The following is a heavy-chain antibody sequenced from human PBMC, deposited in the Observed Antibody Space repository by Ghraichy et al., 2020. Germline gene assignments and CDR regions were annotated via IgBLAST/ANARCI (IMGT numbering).Heavy chain of an antibody. CDR2: IYYSGST. CDR1: GGSISSGGYY. V-gene: IGHV4-31*03. D-gene: IGHD3-22*01. J-gene: IGHJ6*02. Sequence: SLNISCTVSGGSISSGGYYWSWIRQHPGKGLEWIGYIYYSGSTYYNPSLKSRVTISVDTSKNQFSLKLSSVTAADTAVYYCARLAYYYDSSGYYYRYYYYGMDVWGQGTTVTVSS. CDR3: ARLAYYYDSSGYYYRYYYYGMDV.